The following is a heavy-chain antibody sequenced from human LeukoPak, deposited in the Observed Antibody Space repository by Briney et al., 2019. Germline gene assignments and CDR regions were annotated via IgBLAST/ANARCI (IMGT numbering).Heavy chain of an antibody. CDR1: GFIFSSYA. V-gene: IGHV3-64*01. CDR2: ISSNGGNT. CDR3: ARRVGYYGSGNYFYYMDV. D-gene: IGHD3-10*01. J-gene: IGHJ6*03. Sequence: GGSLRLSCAPSGFIFSSYAMHWVRQAPGKALEYVSGISSNGGNTNYANFVKGRFTISRDNSKNTLYLQMGSLRAEDMAVYYCARRVGYYGSGNYFYYMDVWGKGTTVTVSS.